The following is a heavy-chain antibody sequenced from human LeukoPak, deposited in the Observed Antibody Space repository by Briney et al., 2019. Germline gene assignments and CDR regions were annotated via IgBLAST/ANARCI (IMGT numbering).Heavy chain of an antibody. Sequence: SETLSLTCAVSGGSISSGGYSWSWIRQPPGKGLEWIGYIYHSGSTYYNPSLKSRVTISVDTSKNQFSLKLSSVTAADTAVYYCARDSSGQVDVWGQGTTVTVSS. CDR1: GGSISSGGYS. V-gene: IGHV4-30-2*01. D-gene: IGHD6-19*01. CDR2: IYHSGST. CDR3: ARDSSGQVDV. J-gene: IGHJ6*02.